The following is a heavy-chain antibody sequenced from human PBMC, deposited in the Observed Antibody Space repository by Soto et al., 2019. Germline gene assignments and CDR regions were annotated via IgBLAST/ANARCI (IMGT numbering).Heavy chain of an antibody. CDR2: ISSNGGST. CDR3: ARGIAVAAEHYDAFDI. J-gene: IGHJ3*02. Sequence: EVQLVESGEGLVQPGGSLRLSCAASGFTFSSYAMHWVRQAPGKGLEYVSAISSNGGSTYYADSVKGRFTISRDNSKNTLYLQMGSLRAEDMAVYYCARGIAVAAEHYDAFDIWGQGTMVTVSS. D-gene: IGHD6-19*01. CDR1: GFTFSSYA. V-gene: IGHV3-64*02.